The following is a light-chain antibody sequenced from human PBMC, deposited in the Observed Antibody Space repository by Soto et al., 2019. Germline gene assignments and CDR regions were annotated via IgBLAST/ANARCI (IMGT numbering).Light chain of an antibody. CDR1: SSDVGGYNY. V-gene: IGLV2-14*03. CDR2: DVN. Sequence: QSVLTQPASVSGSPGKSITISCTGTSSDVGGYNYVSWYQQHPGKAPKLMIYDVNNRPSGVSTRFSGSKSGNTASLTISGLQAEDEADYYCSSHTSSSTLVFGGGTKLTVL. CDR3: SSHTSSSTLV. J-gene: IGLJ3*02.